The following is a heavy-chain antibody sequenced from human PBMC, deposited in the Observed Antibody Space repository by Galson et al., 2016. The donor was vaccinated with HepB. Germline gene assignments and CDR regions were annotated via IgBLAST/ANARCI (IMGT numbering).Heavy chain of an antibody. V-gene: IGHV3-21*01. D-gene: IGHD6-19*01. CDR1: GFTFSTYR. CDR2: ISSSSNYI. J-gene: IGHJ4*02. Sequence: SLRLSCAASGFTFSTYRMNWVRQAPGKGLEWVSSISSSSNYINYADSVKGRFTISRDNAKNSLYLQLNSLRAEDTAFYYCTRGVAGVKTEDYWGQGTLVTVSS. CDR3: TRGVAGVKTEDY.